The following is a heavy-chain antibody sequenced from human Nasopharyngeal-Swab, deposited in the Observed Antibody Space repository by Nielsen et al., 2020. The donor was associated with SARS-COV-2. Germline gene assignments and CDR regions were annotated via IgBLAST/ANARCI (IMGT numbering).Heavy chain of an antibody. J-gene: IGHJ6*02. D-gene: IGHD2-15*01. Sequence: ASVNVSCKASGYTFTSYYMHWVRQAPGPALEWMGIINPRGGSSSYAQKFQGRVTMTRDTSTSTVYMGLSSLRSEDTAVYYCARDLSPGYCSGGSCLDYYGMDVWGQRTTVTVSS. CDR3: ARDLSPGYCSGGSCLDYYGMDV. CDR1: GYTFTSYY. CDR2: INPRGGSS. V-gene: IGHV1-46*01.